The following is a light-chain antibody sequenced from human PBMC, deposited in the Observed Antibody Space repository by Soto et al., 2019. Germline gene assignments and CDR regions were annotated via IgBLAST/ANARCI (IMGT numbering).Light chain of an antibody. CDR3: GTWDGSLSAVV. Sequence: QSVLTQPPSVSEAPGQKVTISCSGSSSNIGNNYVSWYQQLPGTAPKLLIYDNHKRPSGITDRFSGYKSGTSATLGITGLQTGDEADYYCGTWDGSLSAVVFGGGTKLTVL. J-gene: IGLJ2*01. CDR1: SSNIGNNY. CDR2: DNH. V-gene: IGLV1-51*01.